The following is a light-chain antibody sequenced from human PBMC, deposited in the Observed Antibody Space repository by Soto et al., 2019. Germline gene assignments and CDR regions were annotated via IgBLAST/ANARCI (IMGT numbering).Light chain of an antibody. J-gene: IGKJ1*01. CDR1: QSVSSN. V-gene: IGKV3-15*01. Sequence: EIVMTQSPATLSVSPGERATLSCRASQSVSSNLAWYQQKPGQPPRLLIYCASTRATGIPARFSGSGSGTEFTLTISSLQSEDFAIYYCQQYNNWPPWTFGQGTKVEIK. CDR3: QQYNNWPPWT. CDR2: CAS.